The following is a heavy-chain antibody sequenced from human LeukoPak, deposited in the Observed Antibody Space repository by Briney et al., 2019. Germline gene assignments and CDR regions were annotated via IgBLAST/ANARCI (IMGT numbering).Heavy chain of an antibody. V-gene: IGHV4-61*02. CDR1: GGSISSGSYY. CDR3: ARVRGYDINDDY. CDR2: IYTSGST. D-gene: IGHD3-9*01. J-gene: IGHJ4*02. Sequence: SQTLSLTCTVSGGSISSGSYYWSWIRQPAGKGLEWIGRIYTSGSTNYNPSLKSRVTISVDTSKNQFSLKLSSVTAADTAVYYCARVRGYDINDDYWGQATPVTVSS.